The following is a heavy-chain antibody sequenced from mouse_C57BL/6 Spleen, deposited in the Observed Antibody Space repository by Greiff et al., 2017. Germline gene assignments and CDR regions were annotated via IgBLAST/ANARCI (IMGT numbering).Heavy chain of an antibody. CDR3: ARSTSNRYAMDY. V-gene: IGHV1-80*01. J-gene: IGHJ4*01. Sequence: VQLKESGAELVKPGASVKISCKASGYAFSSYWMNWVKQRPGKGLEWIGQIYPGDGDTNYNGKFKGKATLTADKSSITAYMQLSSLTSEDAAVYCCARSTSNRYAMDYWGQGTSVTVSS. CDR2: IYPGDGDT. CDR1: GYAFSSYW. D-gene: IGHD2-5*01.